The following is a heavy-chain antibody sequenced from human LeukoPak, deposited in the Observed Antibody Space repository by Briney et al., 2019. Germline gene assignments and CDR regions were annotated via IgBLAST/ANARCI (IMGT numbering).Heavy chain of an antibody. D-gene: IGHD5-18*01. CDR1: GFTFSDYC. J-gene: IGHJ6*02. CDR2: ISSSGSTI. CDR3: ARNSYSYDGYGMDV. Sequence: GGSLRLSCAASGFTFSDYCMSWIRQAPGKGLEWVSYISSSGSTIYYADSVKGRFTISRDNAKNSLYLQMNSLRAEDTAVYYCARNSYSYDGYGMDVWGQGTTVTVSS. V-gene: IGHV3-11*01.